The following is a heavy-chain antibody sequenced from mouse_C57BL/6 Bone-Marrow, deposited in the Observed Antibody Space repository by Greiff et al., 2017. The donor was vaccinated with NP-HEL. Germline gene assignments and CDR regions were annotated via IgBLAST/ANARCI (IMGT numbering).Heavy chain of an antibody. D-gene: IGHD1-1*01. CDR2: INYDGSST. CDR3: ARDRGGSWYFDV. J-gene: IGHJ1*03. CDR1: GFTFSDYY. V-gene: IGHV5-16*01. Sequence: EVKLVESEGGLVQPGSSMKLSCTASGFTFSDYYMAWVRQVPEKGLEWVANINYDGSSTYYLDSLKSRFIISRDNAKNSLYLQMSSLKSEDTATYYCARDRGGSWYFDVWGTGTTVTVSS.